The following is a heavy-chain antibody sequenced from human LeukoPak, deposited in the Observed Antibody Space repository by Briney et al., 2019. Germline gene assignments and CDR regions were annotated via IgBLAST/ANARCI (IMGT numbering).Heavy chain of an antibody. CDR1: EFTFSRYG. D-gene: IGHD3-10*01. J-gene: IGHJ4*02. CDR3: ARDGESYGSGDFDY. CDR2: ISYDGSNK. V-gene: IGHV3-30-3*01. Sequence: GRSLRLSCAASEFTFSRYGMHWVRQAPGKGLEWVAVISYDGSNKYYADSVKGRFTVSRDNSNNTLYLQMNSLRVEDTAVYFCARDGESYGSGDFDYWGQGTLVTVSS.